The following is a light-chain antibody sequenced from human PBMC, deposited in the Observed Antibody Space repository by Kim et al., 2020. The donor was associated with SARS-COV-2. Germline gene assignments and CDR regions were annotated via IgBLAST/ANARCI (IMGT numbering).Light chain of an antibody. CDR2: SAS. CDR1: QSISTY. V-gene: IGKV1-39*01. J-gene: IGKJ2*01. Sequence: DIQMTQSPSSLSASIGDRVNITCRASQSISTYLHWYQQKPGKGPKLLISSASSVQGGVPSRFSGRGSGTDFTLTISSLQPEDFATYYCQQSHRFPRTFGQGTKLEIK. CDR3: QQSHRFPRT.